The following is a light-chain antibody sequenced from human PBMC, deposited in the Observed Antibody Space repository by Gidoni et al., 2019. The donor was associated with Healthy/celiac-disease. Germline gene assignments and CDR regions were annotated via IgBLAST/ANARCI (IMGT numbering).Light chain of an antibody. CDR2: AAS. Sequence: DIQMTQSPSSLSASVGDRVTITCRASQSISSYLNWYQQKPGKAPKLLIDAASSLQSGVPSRFSGSGSGTDFTLTISSLQPEDFATYYCQQSYSTPHFGPGTKVDIK. CDR1: QSISSY. J-gene: IGKJ3*01. V-gene: IGKV1-39*01. CDR3: QQSYSTPH.